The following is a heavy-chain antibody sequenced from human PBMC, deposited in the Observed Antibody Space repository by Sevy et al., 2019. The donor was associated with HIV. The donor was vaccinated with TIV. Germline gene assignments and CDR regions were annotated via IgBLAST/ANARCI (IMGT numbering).Heavy chain of an antibody. D-gene: IGHD6-13*01. V-gene: IGHV4-31*03. CDR1: GGSISSGGYY. J-gene: IGHJ4*02. Sequence: SETPSLTCTVSGGSISSGGYYWSWIRQHPGKGLEWIGYIYYSGSTYYNPSLKSRVTISVDTSKNQFSLKLSSVTAADTAVYYCASIPYSSSYSFDYWGQGTLVTVSS. CDR3: ASIPYSSSYSFDY. CDR2: IYYSGST.